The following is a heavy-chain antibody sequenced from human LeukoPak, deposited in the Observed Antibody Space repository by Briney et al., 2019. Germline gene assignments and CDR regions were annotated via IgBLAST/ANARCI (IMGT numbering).Heavy chain of an antibody. CDR3: ARHPYYYDSSAFAPPNWFDP. V-gene: IGHV5-51*01. D-gene: IGHD3-22*01. Sequence: GESLKISCKGSGYSFTSCWIGWVRQMPGKGLEWMGIIYPGDSDTRYSPSFQGQVTISADKSISTAYLQWSSLKASDTAMYYCARHPYYYDSSAFAPPNWFDPWGQGTLVTVSS. CDR1: GYSFTSCW. CDR2: IYPGDSDT. J-gene: IGHJ5*02.